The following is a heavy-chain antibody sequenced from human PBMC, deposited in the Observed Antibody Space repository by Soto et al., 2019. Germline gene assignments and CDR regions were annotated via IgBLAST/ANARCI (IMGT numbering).Heavy chain of an antibody. CDR2: IVVGSGNT. CDR3: AAGYGGPHAFDI. Sequence: SVMVSCKASGFTFTSSAVQWVRQARGQRLEWIGWIVVGSGNTNYAQKFQERVTITRDMSTSTAYMELSSLRSEDTAVYYCAAGYGGPHAFDIWGQGTMVTVSS. V-gene: IGHV1-58*01. J-gene: IGHJ3*02. CDR1: GFTFTSSA. D-gene: IGHD4-17*01.